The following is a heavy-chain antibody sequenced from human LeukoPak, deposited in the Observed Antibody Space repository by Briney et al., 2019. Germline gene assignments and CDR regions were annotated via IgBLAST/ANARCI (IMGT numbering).Heavy chain of an antibody. CDR3: AKRGVVIRAVLVVGFHKEAYYFDS. D-gene: IGHD2-15*01. CDR2: ISDRGGST. Sequence: GGSLRLSCVVSGITLSNYGMSWVRQAPGKGLEWVAGISDRGGSTNYTDSVKGRFTISRDNPKNTLYLQMNSLRSEDTAVYFCAKRGVVIRAVLVVGFHKEAYYFDSWGQGALVTVSS. CDR1: GITLSNYG. V-gene: IGHV3-23*01. J-gene: IGHJ4*02.